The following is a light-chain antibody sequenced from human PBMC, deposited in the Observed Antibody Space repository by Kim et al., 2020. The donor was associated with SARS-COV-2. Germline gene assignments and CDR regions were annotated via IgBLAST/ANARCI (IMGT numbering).Light chain of an antibody. CDR1: SLRTYY. CDR3: KSRDSSGNLLV. CDR2: GKN. V-gene: IGLV3-19*01. Sequence: SSELTQDPAVSVALGQTVRITCQGDSLRTYYASWYQQKPGQAPVRVIYGKNNRPSGIPDRFSGSSSGNTASLTITGAQAEDEADYYCKSRDSSGNLLVFGGGTQLTVL. J-gene: IGLJ7*01.